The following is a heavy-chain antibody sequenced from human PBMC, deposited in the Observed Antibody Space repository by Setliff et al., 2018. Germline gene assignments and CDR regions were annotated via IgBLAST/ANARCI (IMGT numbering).Heavy chain of an antibody. CDR2: ISYDGSHD. V-gene: IGHV3-30-3*01. Sequence: LRLSCAASGFMFGSYAMHWVRQAPGRGPEWLAVISYDGSHDYYADSVRGRFTISRDNSNNTLYMQMSSLRAEGTAIYSCARDPNGDYVGAFDPWGQGILVTVSS. CDR1: GFMFGSYA. J-gene: IGHJ5*02. D-gene: IGHD4-17*01. CDR3: ARDPNGDYVGAFDP.